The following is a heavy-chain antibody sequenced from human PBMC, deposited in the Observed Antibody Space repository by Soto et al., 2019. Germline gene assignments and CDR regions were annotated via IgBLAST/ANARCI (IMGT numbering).Heavy chain of an antibody. CDR1: GFTFSSYA. V-gene: IGHV3-23*01. J-gene: IGHJ4*02. CDR3: AKDRYSSLRPDY. D-gene: IGHD6-13*01. CDR2: ISGSGGST. Sequence: GGSLRLSCAASGFTFSSYAMSWVRQAPGKGLEWVSAISGSGGSTYYADSVKGRFTISRDNPKNTLYLQMNSLRAEDTAVYYCAKDRYSSLRPDYGGQGTLVTVSS.